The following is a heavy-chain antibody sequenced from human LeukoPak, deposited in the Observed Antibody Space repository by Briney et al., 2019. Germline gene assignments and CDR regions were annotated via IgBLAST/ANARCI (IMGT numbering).Heavy chain of an antibody. CDR2: IGAYNGNT. Sequence: ASVKVSCKASGYTFTSYGISWVRQAPGQGLEWMGWIGAYNGNTNYAQKLQGRVTMTTDTSTSTAYMELRSLRSDDTAVYYCARDGSSGWYFSIYGYNWFDPWGQGTLVTVSS. D-gene: IGHD6-19*01. CDR3: ARDGSSGWYFSIYGYNWFDP. V-gene: IGHV1-18*01. CDR1: GYTFTSYG. J-gene: IGHJ5*02.